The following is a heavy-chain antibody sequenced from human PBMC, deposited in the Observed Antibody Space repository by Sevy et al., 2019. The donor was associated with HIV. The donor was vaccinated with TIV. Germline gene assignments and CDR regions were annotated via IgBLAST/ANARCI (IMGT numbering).Heavy chain of an antibody. D-gene: IGHD2-21*02. Sequence: GGSLRLSCAASGFTLTSYTMNWVRQAPGKGLEWVASISATGGSTYYADSVKGRFTISRDVSKGTLYMKMNSLTAEDTAISYCAKTLQKLPFHPHYFDYWGQGTLVTVSS. CDR1: GFTLTSYT. CDR2: ISATGGST. CDR3: AKTLQKLPFHPHYFDY. V-gene: IGHV3-23*01. J-gene: IGHJ4*02.